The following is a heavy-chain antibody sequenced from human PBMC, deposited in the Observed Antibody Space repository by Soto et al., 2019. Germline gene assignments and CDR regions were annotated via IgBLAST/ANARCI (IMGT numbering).Heavy chain of an antibody. CDR1: GGSISSGGYY. V-gene: IGHV4-31*03. Sequence: PSETLSLTCTVSGGSISSGGYYWSWIRQHPGKGLEWIGYIYYSGSTYYNPSLKSRVTISVDTSKNQFSLKLSSVTAADTAVYYCARGTSAGPGIFDIWGQGTMVTVSS. CDR3: ARGTSAGPGIFDI. J-gene: IGHJ3*02. D-gene: IGHD2-2*01. CDR2: IYYSGST.